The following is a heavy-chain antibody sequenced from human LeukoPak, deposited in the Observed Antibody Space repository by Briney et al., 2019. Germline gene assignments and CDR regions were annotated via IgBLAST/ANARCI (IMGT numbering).Heavy chain of an antibody. D-gene: IGHD4-11*01. CDR1: GFTFSSYG. J-gene: IGHJ4*02. V-gene: IGHV3-30*02. CDR3: ATLADYPFDY. CDR2: IRYDGSNK. Sequence: GGSLRLSCAASGFTFSSYGMHWVRQAPGKGLEWVAFIRYDGSNKRYADSVKGRFTISRDNSKNTQYLQMNSLRAEDTAVYYCATLADYPFDYWGQGALVTVSS.